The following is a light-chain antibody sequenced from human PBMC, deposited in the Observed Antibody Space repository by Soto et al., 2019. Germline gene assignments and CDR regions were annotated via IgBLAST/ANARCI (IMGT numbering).Light chain of an antibody. CDR1: SSNIGAGYD. CDR3: QSFDRSLTAWV. CDR2: GNT. Sequence: QSVLTQPPSVSGAPGQRVTIYCTGSSSNIGAGYDVHWYQQLPGTAPTLLISGNTDRPSGVPDRFSGSKSGTSASLAITGLQTEDEADYYCQSFDRSLTAWVFGGGTKLTVL. J-gene: IGLJ3*02. V-gene: IGLV1-40*01.